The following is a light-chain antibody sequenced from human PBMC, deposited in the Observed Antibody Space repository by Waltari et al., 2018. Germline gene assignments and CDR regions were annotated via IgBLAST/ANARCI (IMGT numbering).Light chain of an antibody. CDR1: QSTSNK. Sequence: EIAMTQSPATLSVSPAETAILSCRASQSTSNKLAWYQQKPGHAPRLLIYDASTRATGIPATFSGSGSGTEFTLTISSLQSEDFVVYYCQQYNSWPYTFGQGTKLEIK. V-gene: IGKV3-15*01. CDR2: DAS. J-gene: IGKJ2*01. CDR3: QQYNSWPYT.